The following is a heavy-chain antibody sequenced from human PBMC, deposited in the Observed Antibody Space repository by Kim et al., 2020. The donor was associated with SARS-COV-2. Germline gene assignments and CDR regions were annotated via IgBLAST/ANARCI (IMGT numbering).Heavy chain of an antibody. V-gene: IGHV3-23*01. CDR2: ISGSGDKT. D-gene: IGHD5-18*01. Sequence: GGSLRLSCAASGFTFGSYGMNWVRQAPGKGLEWVSTISGSGDKTYYADSVKGRFTISRDNSKNTLHLQMSSLRDEDTAVYFCAKDDIGHSYGYFVHWGQGTLVTVSS. CDR1: GFTFGSYG. J-gene: IGHJ4*02. CDR3: AKDDIGHSYGYFVH.